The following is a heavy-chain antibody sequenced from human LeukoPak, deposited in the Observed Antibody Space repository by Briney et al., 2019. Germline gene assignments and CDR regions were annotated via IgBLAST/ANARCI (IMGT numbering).Heavy chain of an antibody. J-gene: IGHJ4*02. Sequence: PGGSLRLSCAASGFTFSDYYMSWIRQAPGKGLEWVSYISSSGSTIYYADSVKGRFTISRDNAKNSLYLQMNSLRAEDTAVYYCATDGGPEYSSSWYLYWGQGTLVTVSS. CDR1: GFTFSDYY. D-gene: IGHD6-13*01. CDR3: ATDGGPEYSSSWYLY. CDR2: ISSSGSTI. V-gene: IGHV3-11*04.